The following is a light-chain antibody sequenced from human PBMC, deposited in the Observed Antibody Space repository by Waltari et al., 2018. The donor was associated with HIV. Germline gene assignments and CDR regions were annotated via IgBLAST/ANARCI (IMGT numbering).Light chain of an antibody. V-gene: IGKV1-39*01. J-gene: IGKJ1*01. CDR1: QTISNY. CDR2: VAS. CDR3: QQSYSNPRT. Sequence: IQMPPSPSSLPASVGDRVTITCRASQTISNYLNWYQQKPGKAPKVLIYVASSLQSGVPSRFSGSGSGTDFTLTISSLQPEDFATYYCQQSYSNPRTFGQGTRVEIK.